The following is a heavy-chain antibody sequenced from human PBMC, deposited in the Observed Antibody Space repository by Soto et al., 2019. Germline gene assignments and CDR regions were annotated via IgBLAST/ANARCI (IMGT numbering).Heavy chain of an antibody. Sequence: GKGLEWVSAISGSGGSTYYADSVKGRFTISRDNSKNTLYLQMNSLRAEDTAVYYCAIFLRAEGGIRDIYTVSAFLLNRSPDL. CDR2: ISGSGGST. CDR3: AIFLRAEGGIRDIYTVSAFLLNRSPDL. V-gene: IGHV3-23*01. D-gene: IGHD3-3*01. J-gene: IGHJ2*01.